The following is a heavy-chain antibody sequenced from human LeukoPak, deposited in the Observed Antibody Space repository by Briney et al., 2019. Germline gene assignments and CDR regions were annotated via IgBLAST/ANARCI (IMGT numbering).Heavy chain of an antibody. CDR3: ARNIYGDSFLDY. CDR2: FNSDGSST. D-gene: IGHD4-17*01. V-gene: IGHV3-74*03. Sequence: PGGSLRLSCAASGXTFSSYWVHWVRHAPGKGLVWVSRFNSDGSSTTYADYVKGRFTISRDNAMNTLYLQMNSLRAEDTAVYYCARNIYGDSFLDYWGQGTLVTVSS. CDR1: GXTFSSYW. J-gene: IGHJ4*02.